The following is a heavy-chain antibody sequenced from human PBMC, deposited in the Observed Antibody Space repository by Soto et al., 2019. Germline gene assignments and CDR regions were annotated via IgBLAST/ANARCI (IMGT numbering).Heavy chain of an antibody. CDR1: GFTFSSYA. CDR3: GNTPLRGYDYIWGSYRSRDAFDI. J-gene: IGHJ3*02. D-gene: IGHD3-16*02. V-gene: IGHV3-23*01. CDR2: ISGSGGST. Sequence: GGSLRLSCAASGFTFSSYAMSWVRQAPGKGLEWVSAISGSGGSTYYADSVKGRFTISRDNSKNTLYLQMNSLRAEDTAVYYCGNTPLRGYDYIWGSYRSRDAFDIWGQGTMVTVSS.